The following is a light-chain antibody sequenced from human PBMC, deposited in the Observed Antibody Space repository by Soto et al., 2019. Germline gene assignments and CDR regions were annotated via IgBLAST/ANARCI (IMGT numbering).Light chain of an antibody. CDR3: QQYALSPLT. Sequence: EIVLTQSPGTLSLSPGETVTLSCRASQSVPKAYLAWYQQKPVQAPRLLIYDASTRAAGIPDRFSGSGSGTDFTLTISRLEPEDFAVYFCQQYALSPLTFGGGTKVELK. CDR1: QSVPKAY. CDR2: DAS. V-gene: IGKV3-20*01. J-gene: IGKJ4*01.